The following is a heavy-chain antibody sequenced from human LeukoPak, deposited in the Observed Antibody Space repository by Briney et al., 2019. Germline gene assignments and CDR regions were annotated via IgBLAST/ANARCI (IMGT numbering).Heavy chain of an antibody. D-gene: IGHD5-12*01. J-gene: IGHJ4*02. Sequence: GGSLRLSCVASGFTLSDYYMSWIRQAPGKGLEWVSYISSSGSTIYYADSVKGRFTISRDNAKNSLYLQMNRLRAEDTALYYCATNGGGDSGYGNFDYWGQGTLVTVSS. CDR3: ATNGGGDSGYGNFDY. V-gene: IGHV3-11*01. CDR1: GFTLSDYY. CDR2: ISSSGSTI.